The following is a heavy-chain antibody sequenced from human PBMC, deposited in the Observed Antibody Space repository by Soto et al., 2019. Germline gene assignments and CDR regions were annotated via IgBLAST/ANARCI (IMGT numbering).Heavy chain of an antibody. Sequence: QVQLVQSGAEVKKPGASVKVSCKSSGYVFTGYYMHWVRQAPGQGLEWLGWINPISGDTKYAQKFQGWVTMPRDTSSNTAYMELTRLRSDDTAVNYCARDYGAAAGKSVLWFDPWGQGRRVNVSS. D-gene: IGHD6-13*01. J-gene: IGHJ5*02. CDR3: ARDYGAAAGKSVLWFDP. CDR1: GYVFTGYY. V-gene: IGHV1-2*04. CDR2: INPISGDT.